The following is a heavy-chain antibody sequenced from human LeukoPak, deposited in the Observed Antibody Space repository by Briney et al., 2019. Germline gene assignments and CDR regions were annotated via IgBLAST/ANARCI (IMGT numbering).Heavy chain of an antibody. CDR2: IYSSGST. CDR1: GVSISSGSNY. J-gene: IGHJ3*01. Sequence: SEALSLTCSVSGVSISSGSNYWGWIRQPPGKTLEWIGSIYSSGSTYYNSSLKSRVIILIDTSKNHFSLTLSSVTAADTAVYYCTRSDGYGLVGIWGQGTMVTVSS. V-gene: IGHV4-39*07. D-gene: IGHD3-10*01. CDR3: TRSDGYGLVGI.